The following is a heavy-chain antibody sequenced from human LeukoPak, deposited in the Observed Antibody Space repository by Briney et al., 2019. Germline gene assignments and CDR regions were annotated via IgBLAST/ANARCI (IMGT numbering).Heavy chain of an antibody. CDR1: GFTFSDYY. V-gene: IGHV3-11*01. J-gene: IGHJ4*02. CDR2: MSGSGTTI. Sequence: GGSLRLSCAASGFTFSDYYMTWIRQAPGKGPEWISYMSGSGTTIYYADSVKGRFTISRDNAKNSLYLQMNSLRAEDTAVYYCVRDVDDYDHHRGDSWGQGTLVTVSS. D-gene: IGHD4-17*01. CDR3: VRDVDDYDHHRGDS.